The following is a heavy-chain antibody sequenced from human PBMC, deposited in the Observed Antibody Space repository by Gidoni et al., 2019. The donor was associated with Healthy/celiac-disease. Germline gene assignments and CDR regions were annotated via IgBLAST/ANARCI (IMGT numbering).Heavy chain of an antibody. CDR3: ARVWDYYDSSGYYTFDY. Sequence: QVQLVQSGAEVKKPGASVKVSCKASGYTFTSYYMHWVRQAPGQGLEWMGIINPSGGSTSYAQKFQGRVTMTRDTSTSTVYMELSSLRSEDTAVYYCARVWDYYDSSGYYTFDYWGQGTLVTVSS. V-gene: IGHV1-46*03. CDR2: INPSGGST. CDR1: GYTFTSYY. J-gene: IGHJ4*02. D-gene: IGHD3-22*01.